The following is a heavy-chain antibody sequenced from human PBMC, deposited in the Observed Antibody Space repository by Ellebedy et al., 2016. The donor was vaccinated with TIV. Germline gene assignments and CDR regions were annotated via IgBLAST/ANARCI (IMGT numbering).Heavy chain of an antibody. CDR3: ARDWGDSSGYRFDY. CDR2: IYHSGST. D-gene: IGHD3-22*01. Sequence: SETLSLTXAVSGGSISSSNWWSWVRQPPGKGLEWIGEIYHSGSTNYNPSLKSRVTISVDKSKNQFSLKLSSVTAADTAVYYCARDWGDSSGYRFDYWGQGTLVTVSS. CDR1: GGSISSSNW. J-gene: IGHJ4*02. V-gene: IGHV4-4*02.